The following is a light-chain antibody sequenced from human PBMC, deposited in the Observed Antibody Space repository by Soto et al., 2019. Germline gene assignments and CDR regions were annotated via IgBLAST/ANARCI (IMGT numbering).Light chain of an antibody. V-gene: IGKV1-39*01. CDR1: PYISSD. J-gene: IGKJ2*01. CDR3: QQSNSIPYT. Sequence: DIQMPPSPSSMSASVGTRVTITCKTQPYISSDLNWSQQKPAKAPKFLIYDASSLQSGFPSRFSGSGSGTGFTLTISSLQPEDFATYYCQQSNSIPYTFGQGTKVDIK. CDR2: DAS.